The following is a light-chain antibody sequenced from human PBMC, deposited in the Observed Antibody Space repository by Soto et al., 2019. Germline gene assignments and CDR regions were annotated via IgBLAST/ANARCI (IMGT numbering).Light chain of an antibody. J-gene: IGLJ1*01. Sequence: QSALTQPPSASGSPGQSVTISCTGTSSDVGGYNYVSWYQQHPGKAPKLMIYEVSKRPSGVPDRFSGSKSGNTASLTVSGLQDEDEADYYCSSYAGNNNDVFGTGTKLTVL. CDR1: SSDVGGYNY. V-gene: IGLV2-8*01. CDR3: SSYAGNNNDV. CDR2: EVS.